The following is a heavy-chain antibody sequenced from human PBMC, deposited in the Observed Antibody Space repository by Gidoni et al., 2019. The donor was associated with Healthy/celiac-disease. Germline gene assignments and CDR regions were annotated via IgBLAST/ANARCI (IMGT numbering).Heavy chain of an antibody. Sequence: QVQLQQWGAGLLKPSETLSLTCAVYGGSFSGYYWSWIRQPPGKGLEWIGEINHSGSTNYNPSLKSRVTISVDTSKNQFSLKLSSVTAADTAVYYCARDLPDRIWFGTPPGRFDYWGQGTLVTVSS. J-gene: IGHJ4*02. CDR3: ARDLPDRIWFGTPPGRFDY. CDR2: INHSGST. CDR1: GGSFSGYY. D-gene: IGHD3-10*01. V-gene: IGHV4-34*01.